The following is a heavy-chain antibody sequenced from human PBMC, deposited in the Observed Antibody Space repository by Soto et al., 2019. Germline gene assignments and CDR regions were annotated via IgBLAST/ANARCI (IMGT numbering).Heavy chain of an antibody. V-gene: IGHV4-34*01. CDR1: SGSFSGYY. Sequence: SETLSLTCAVYSGSFSGYYWNWIRQPPGKGLEWIGEINYSGSTNYNPSLKSRVTISVDTFKNQFSLKVSSVTAADTALYYCARGQHCTDGVCYTYDYWGQGTLVTVSS. D-gene: IGHD2-8*01. CDR2: INYSGST. CDR3: ARGQHCTDGVCYTYDY. J-gene: IGHJ4*02.